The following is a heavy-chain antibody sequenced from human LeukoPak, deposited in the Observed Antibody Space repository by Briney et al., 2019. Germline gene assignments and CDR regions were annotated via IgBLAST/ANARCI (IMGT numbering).Heavy chain of an antibody. V-gene: IGHV1-2*06. CDR2: INPNSGGT. CDR1: GYTFTGYY. CDR3: ASSITIFGVVQFDY. D-gene: IGHD3-3*01. J-gene: IGHJ4*02. Sequence: ASVKVSCKASGYTFTGYYMHWVRQAPGQGLEWMGRINPNSGGTNYAQKFQGRVTMTRDTSISTAYVELSRLRSDDTAVYYCASSITIFGVVQFDYWGQGTLVTVSS.